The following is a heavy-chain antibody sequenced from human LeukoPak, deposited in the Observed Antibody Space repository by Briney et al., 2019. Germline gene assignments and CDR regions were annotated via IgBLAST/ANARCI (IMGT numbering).Heavy chain of an antibody. V-gene: IGHV4-4*07. CDR1: GGSISSYY. CDR3: AREITMVRGVITNWFDP. Sequence: PSETLSLTCTVSGGSISSYYWSWIRQPAGKGLESIGRIYTSGSTNYNPSLKSRVTMSVDTSKNQFSLKLSSVTAADTAVYYCAREITMVRGVITNWFDPWGQGTLVTVSS. CDR2: IYTSGST. J-gene: IGHJ5*02. D-gene: IGHD3-10*01.